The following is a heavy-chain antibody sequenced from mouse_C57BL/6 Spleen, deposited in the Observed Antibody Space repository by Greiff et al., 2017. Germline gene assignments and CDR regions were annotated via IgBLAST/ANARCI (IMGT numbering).Heavy chain of an antibody. Sequence: QVQLQQPGAELVRPGSSVKLSCKASGYTFTSYWMHWVKQRPIQGLEWIGNIDPSDSETHYNQKFKDKATLTVDKSSSTAYMQPSSLTSEDSAVYYCARGRDGDNGLPWFAYWGQGTLVTVSA. D-gene: IGHD2-13*01. V-gene: IGHV1-52*01. CDR1: GYTFTSYW. CDR2: IDPSDSET. CDR3: ARGRDGDNGLPWFAY. J-gene: IGHJ3*01.